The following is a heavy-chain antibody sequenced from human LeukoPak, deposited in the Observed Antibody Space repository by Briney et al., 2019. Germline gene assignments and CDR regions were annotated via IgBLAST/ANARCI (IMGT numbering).Heavy chain of an antibody. CDR2: ISWNSGSI. Sequence: GGSLRLSCAASGFTFDDYAMHWVRQAPGKGLEWVSGISWNSGSIGYADSVKGRFTISRDNAKNSLYLQMNSLRAEDTALCYCAKDLTYYDSSGSFDYWGQGTLVTVSS. CDR3: AKDLTYYDSSGSFDY. J-gene: IGHJ4*02. D-gene: IGHD3-22*01. V-gene: IGHV3-9*01. CDR1: GFTFDDYA.